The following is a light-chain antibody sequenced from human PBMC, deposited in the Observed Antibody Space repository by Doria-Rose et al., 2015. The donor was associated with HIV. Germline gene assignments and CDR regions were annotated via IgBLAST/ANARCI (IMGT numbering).Light chain of an antibody. CDR1: SSDVGAYNY. Sequence: SVSGSPGQSITISCTGTSSDVGAYNYVSWYQRFPGKAPKLMIYEVTHRPSGVSNRFSGSKSGTSASLAITGLQAEDEADYHCQSYDSSLTHVVFGGGTKLTVL. CDR3: QSYDSSLTHVV. V-gene: IGLV2-14*01. CDR2: EVT. J-gene: IGLJ2*01.